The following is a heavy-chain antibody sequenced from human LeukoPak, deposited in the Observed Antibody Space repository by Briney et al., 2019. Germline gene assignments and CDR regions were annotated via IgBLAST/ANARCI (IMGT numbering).Heavy chain of an antibody. CDR2: INLNNGDI. CDR1: GYSFTDYY. J-gene: IGHJ5*02. CDR3: ARADRLHGGPYLIGP. Sequence: ASVKVSCKASGYSFTDYYMHWVRQAPGQGLEWMGWINLNNGDIKSAQKFQGRVTMTRDTSITTVYMEVSWLTSDDTAIYYCARADRLHGGPYLIGPWGQGTLVTVSA. V-gene: IGHV1-2*02. D-gene: IGHD2-21*01.